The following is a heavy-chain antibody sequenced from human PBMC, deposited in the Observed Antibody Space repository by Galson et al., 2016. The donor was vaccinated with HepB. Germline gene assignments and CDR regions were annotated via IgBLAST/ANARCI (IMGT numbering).Heavy chain of an antibody. CDR2: ISSSSSYI. CDR3: ASGYSYGYFYY. CDR1: GFTFSSYS. J-gene: IGHJ4*02. V-gene: IGHV3-21*01. D-gene: IGHD5-18*01. Sequence: LRLSCAASGFTFSSYSMNWVRQAPGKGLGWVSSISSSSSYIYYADSVKGRFTISRDNAKNSLYLQMNSLRAEDTAVYYCASGYSYGYFYYWGQGTLVTVSS.